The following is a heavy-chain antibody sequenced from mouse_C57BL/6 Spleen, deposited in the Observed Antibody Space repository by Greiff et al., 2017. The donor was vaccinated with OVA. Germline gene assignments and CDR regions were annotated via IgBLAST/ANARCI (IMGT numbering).Heavy chain of an antibody. CDR3: AVVATGGAMDY. J-gene: IGHJ4*01. CDR1: GYTFTDYN. Sequence: EVKLMESGPELVKPGASVKMSCKASGYTFTDYNMHWVKQSHGKSLEWIGYINPNNGGTSYNQKFKGKATLTVNKSSSTAYMQLRSLTSDDSAVYDCAVVATGGAMDYWGQGTSVTVSS. D-gene: IGHD1-1*01. V-gene: IGHV1-22*01. CDR2: INPNNGGT.